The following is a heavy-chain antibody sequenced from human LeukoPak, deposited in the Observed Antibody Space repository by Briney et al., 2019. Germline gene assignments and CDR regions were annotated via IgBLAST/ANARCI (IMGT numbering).Heavy chain of an antibody. CDR3: ARVRRPGVYNWFDP. Sequence: ASVKVSCKASGYTFTSYHMHWVRQAPGQGLEWMGRINPNSGGTNYAQKFQGRVTMTRDTSISTAYMELSRLRSDDTAVYYCARVRRPGVYNWFDPWGQGTLVTVSS. CDR1: GYTFTSYH. V-gene: IGHV1-2*06. J-gene: IGHJ5*02. CDR2: INPNSGGT. D-gene: IGHD2-8*01.